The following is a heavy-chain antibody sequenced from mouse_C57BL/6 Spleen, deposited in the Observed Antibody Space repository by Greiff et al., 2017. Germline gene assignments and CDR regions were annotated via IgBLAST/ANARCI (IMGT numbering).Heavy chain of an antibody. CDR2: IYPGDGDT. V-gene: IGHV1-82*01. Sequence: VQLQQSGPELVKPGASVKISCKASGYAFSSSWMNWVKQRPGKGLEWIGRIYPGDGDTNYNGKFKGKATLTADKSSSTAYMQLSSLTSEDSAVYFCAGGYGSREAWFAYWGQGTLVTVSA. D-gene: IGHD1-1*01. CDR1: GYAFSSSW. CDR3: AGGYGSREAWFAY. J-gene: IGHJ3*01.